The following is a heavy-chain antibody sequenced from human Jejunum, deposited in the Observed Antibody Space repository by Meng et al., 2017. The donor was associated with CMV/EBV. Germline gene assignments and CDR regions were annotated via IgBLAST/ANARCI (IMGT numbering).Heavy chain of an antibody. Sequence: QVQLGRAGDEVKKPGASVKVSCKASGYTFTDYYIHWLRQAPGQGPEWLGWINPKNGGTNSAQRFKGRVTMTRDTSISTAYMELSRLRSDDTAVYYCARDLEMMLTAYYYWGQGTLVTVSS. V-gene: IGHV1-2*02. CDR1: GYTFTDYY. J-gene: IGHJ4*02. CDR2: INPKNGGT. D-gene: IGHD3-9*01. CDR3: ARDLEMMLTAYYY.